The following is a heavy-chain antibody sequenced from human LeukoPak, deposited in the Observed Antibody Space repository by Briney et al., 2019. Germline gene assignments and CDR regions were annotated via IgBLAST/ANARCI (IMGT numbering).Heavy chain of an antibody. CDR3: ARDYR. CDR1: GFTFSSNW. CDR2: IKQDGSEK. Sequence: GGSLRLSCAASGFTFSSNWMSWVRQAPGKGLEWVANIKQDGSEKYYVDSVKGRFTISRDNAKNPLYLQMNSLRAEDTAVYYCARDYRWGQGTLVTVSS. J-gene: IGHJ4*02. V-gene: IGHV3-7*01. D-gene: IGHD3-16*02.